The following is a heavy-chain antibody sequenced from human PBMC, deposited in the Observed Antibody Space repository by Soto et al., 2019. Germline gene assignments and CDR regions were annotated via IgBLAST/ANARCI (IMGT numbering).Heavy chain of an antibody. CDR2: IIPIFGTA. V-gene: IGHV1-69*06. D-gene: IGHD3-3*01. CDR3: ARGYNYDLSASNGMDV. Sequence: SVKVSCKASGGTFSSYAISWVRQAPGQGLEWMGGIIPIFGTANYAQKFQGRVTITADKSTSTAYMELSSLRSEDTAVYYCARGYNYDLSASNGMDVWGQGTTVTVSS. CDR1: GGTFSSYA. J-gene: IGHJ6*02.